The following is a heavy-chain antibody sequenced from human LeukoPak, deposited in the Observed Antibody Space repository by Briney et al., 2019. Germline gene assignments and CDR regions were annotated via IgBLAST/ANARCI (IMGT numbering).Heavy chain of an antibody. CDR2: LFDSVRT. CDR3: ATVKRGSIFGYFDF. CDR1: GGSITSHY. V-gene: IGHV4-59*11. Sequence: SETLSLTCTVSGGSITSHYWSWVRQPPGKGLEWIAYLFDSVRTKDNPSLKSRLTLSADTSKNQFSLRLNSVTAADTAVYYCATVKRGSIFGYFDFWGQGIKVTVSS. J-gene: IGHJ4*02. D-gene: IGHD5-18*01.